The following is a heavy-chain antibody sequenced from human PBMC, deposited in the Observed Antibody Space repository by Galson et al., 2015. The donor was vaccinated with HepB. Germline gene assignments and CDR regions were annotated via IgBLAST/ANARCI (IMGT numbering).Heavy chain of an antibody. CDR1: GAPISTYY. J-gene: IGHJ4*02. V-gene: IGHV4-4*07. D-gene: IGHD5-12*01. CDR2: IYTTGRT. CDR3: AREWPPRY. Sequence: SETLSLTCTVSGAPISTYYWNWIRQPAGKGLEWIGRIYTTGRTNYNPSLSSRVTMSIDTSKNQFSLKLDFMTAADTALYYCAREWPPRYWGQGTVVTVAS.